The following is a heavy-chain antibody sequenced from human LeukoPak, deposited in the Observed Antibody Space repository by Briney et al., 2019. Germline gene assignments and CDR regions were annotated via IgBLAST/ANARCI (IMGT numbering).Heavy chain of an antibody. CDR1: GGSISGYY. CDR3: ARVDSGHFDY. Sequence: PSETLSLTCTVSGGSISGYYWSWIRQPPGKGLEWIGSSFYTGSTDYNPSLKSRVTISVDTSKNQLSLKLTSVTAAVTAAYYCARVDSGHFDYWGQGALVTVSS. CDR2: SFYTGST. V-gene: IGHV4-59*01. J-gene: IGHJ4*02. D-gene: IGHD3/OR15-3a*01.